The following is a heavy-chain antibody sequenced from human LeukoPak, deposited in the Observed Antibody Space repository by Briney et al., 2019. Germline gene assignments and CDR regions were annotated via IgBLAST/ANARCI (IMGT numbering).Heavy chain of an antibody. V-gene: IGHV3-23*01. CDR1: GFTFSTYA. CDR3: AKFTRTLVRGALAN. D-gene: IGHD3-10*01. Sequence: GGSLRLSCAASGFTFSTYAMSWVRQAPGKGLEWVSAIGGSGGSTYYADSVKGRFTISRDDSKNTLYLQMNSLRAEDTAIYYCAKFTRTLVRGALANWGQGTLVTVSS. J-gene: IGHJ4*02. CDR2: IGGSGGST.